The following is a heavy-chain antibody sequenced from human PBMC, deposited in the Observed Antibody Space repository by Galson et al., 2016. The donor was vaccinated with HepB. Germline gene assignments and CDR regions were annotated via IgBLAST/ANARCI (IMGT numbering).Heavy chain of an antibody. J-gene: IGHJ4*02. CDR3: AKPRGSHGYFDY. D-gene: IGHD1-26*01. CDR1: GGTFSSFA. V-gene: IGHV1-69*13. CDR2: IMPLYGTP. Sequence: SVKVSCKAPGGTFSSFAISWVRQAPGQGPEWMGGIMPLYGTPNYAQNFQGRLTITADESTTTAYMELSSLTSEDTAVYYCAKPRGSHGYFDYWGQGTLVTVSS.